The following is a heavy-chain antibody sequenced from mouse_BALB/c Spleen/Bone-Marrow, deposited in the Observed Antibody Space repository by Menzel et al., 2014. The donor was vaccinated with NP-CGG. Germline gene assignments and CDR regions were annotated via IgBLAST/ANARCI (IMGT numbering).Heavy chain of an antibody. D-gene: IGHD2-1*01. CDR3: NANYGNYDAMDY. Sequence: VQLKQSGAELVRSGASVRLSCTASGFNIKDYYIHWVKQRPKQGLEWIGRIDPENGDTEYAPKFQDKATVTADTSSNAAHLQPSSLASEDTAVYCCNANYGNYDAMDYWGPGTSVTVSS. CDR2: IDPENGDT. J-gene: IGHJ4*01. V-gene: IGHV14-4*02. CDR1: GFNIKDYY.